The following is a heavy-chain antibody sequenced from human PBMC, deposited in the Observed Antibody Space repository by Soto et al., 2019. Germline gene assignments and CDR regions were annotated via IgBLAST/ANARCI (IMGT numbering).Heavy chain of an antibody. CDR3: ARVVVRGVITRYNWLDP. J-gene: IGHJ5*02. Sequence: SETLSLTCTVSGGSISSGDYYWSWTRQPPGKGLEWIGYIYYSGSTYYNPSLKSRVTISIDTSKNQFSLKLSSVTAADTAVYYCARVVVRGVITRYNWLDPWGQGTLVTVSS. D-gene: IGHD3-10*01. CDR1: GGSISSGDYY. CDR2: IYYSGST. V-gene: IGHV4-30-4*01.